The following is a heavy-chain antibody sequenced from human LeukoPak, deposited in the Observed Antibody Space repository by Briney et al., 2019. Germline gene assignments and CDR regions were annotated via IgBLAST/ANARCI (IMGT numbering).Heavy chain of an antibody. D-gene: IGHD2-21*02. CDR1: GYSFTSYW. J-gene: IGHJ5*02. V-gene: IGHV5-51*01. CDR2: IYPGDSDT. CDR3: ARRGIAYCGGDCYGNWFDP. Sequence: GESLKISCKGSGYSFTSYWIGWVRQMPGKGLEWMGIIYPGDSDTRYSPSFRGQVTISADKSISTAYLQWSSLKASDTAMYYCARRGIAYCGGDCYGNWFDPWGQGTLVTVSS.